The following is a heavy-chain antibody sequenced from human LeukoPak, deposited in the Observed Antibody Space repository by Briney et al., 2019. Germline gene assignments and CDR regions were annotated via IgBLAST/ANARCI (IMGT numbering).Heavy chain of an antibody. V-gene: IGHV1-2*02. D-gene: IGHD3-16*02. CDR1: GYIFTGYY. CDR2: INPNSGDT. CDR3: ARGRTYYDYVWGSYRPYFDY. Sequence: ASVKVSCRASGYIFTGYYMHWVRQAPGQGLEWMGWINPNSGDTNFAQKFQGRVTMTRDTSISTAYMELSRLRSDDTAVYYCARGRTYYDYVWGSYRPYFDYWGQGTLVTVSS. J-gene: IGHJ4*02.